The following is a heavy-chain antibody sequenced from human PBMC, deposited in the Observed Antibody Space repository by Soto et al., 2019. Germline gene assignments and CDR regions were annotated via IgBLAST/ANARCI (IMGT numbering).Heavy chain of an antibody. CDR3: ARDQLEGNLFDP. V-gene: IGHV4-30-2*01. D-gene: IGHD1-1*01. CDR1: GGSISSGGYS. Sequence: QLQLQESGSGLVRPSQTLSLTCAVSGGSISSGGYSWNWIRQPPGKGLEWIGYIYHSGSTLYDPALKSRVTISVDKSKNQFSLKLSSVSAADTAVYYCARDQLEGNLFDPWGHGTLVTVSS. J-gene: IGHJ5*02. CDR2: IYHSGST.